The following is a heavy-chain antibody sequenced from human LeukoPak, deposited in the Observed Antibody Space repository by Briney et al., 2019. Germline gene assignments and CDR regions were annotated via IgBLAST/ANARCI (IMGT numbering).Heavy chain of an antibody. J-gene: IGHJ4*02. CDR3: AKERYYDSSGLDH. CDR2: VRNDGTNK. V-gene: IGHV3-30*02. Sequence: GGSLRLSCAASGFTFSSYGIHWVRQAPGKGLEWVAFVRNDGTNKHYADSVKGRFTISRDNSKNTVYLQMNSLRAEDTAVYFCAKERYYDSSGLDHWGQGTLVTVSS. D-gene: IGHD3-22*01. CDR1: GFTFSSYG.